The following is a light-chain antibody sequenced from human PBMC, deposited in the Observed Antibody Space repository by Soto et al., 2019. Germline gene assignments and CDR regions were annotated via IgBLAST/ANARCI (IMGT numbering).Light chain of an antibody. Sequence: EIVLTQSPGTLSLSPGERATLSCRASQSVSSSYLAWYQQKPGQAPRLLIYGASSRATGIAARFSGSGSGTDFTLTISRLEPEDFATYYCQKYNSAPLTFGGGTKVEIK. J-gene: IGKJ4*01. CDR1: QSVSSSY. CDR2: GAS. CDR3: QKYNSAPLT. V-gene: IGKV3-20*01.